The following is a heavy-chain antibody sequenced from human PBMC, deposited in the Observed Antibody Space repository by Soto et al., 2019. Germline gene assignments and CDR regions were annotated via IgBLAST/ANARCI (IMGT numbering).Heavy chain of an antibody. V-gene: IGHV6-1*01. Sequence: QTLSLTGVISGDSVSSDRAAWNWIRQSPSRGLEWLGKTYYRSKWYNDYAVSVKSRITINADTSKEQISLQLNSVTPEDTAVNFCAREVFLSIYSAYNLFSPSGQGSPVTV. D-gene: IGHD2-21*01. J-gene: IGHJ5*02. CDR2: TYYRSKWYN. CDR1: GDSVSSDRAA. CDR3: AREVFLSIYSAYNLFSP.